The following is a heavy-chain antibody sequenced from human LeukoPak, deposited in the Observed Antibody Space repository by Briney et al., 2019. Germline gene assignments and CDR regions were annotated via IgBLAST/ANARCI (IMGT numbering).Heavy chain of an antibody. D-gene: IGHD3-22*01. V-gene: IGHV4-59*01. CDR2: IYYSGST. Sequence: SETLSLTCTVSGGSISSYYWSWIRQPPGKGLEWIGYIYYSGSTNYNPSLKSRVTISVDTSKNQFSLKLSSVTAADTAVYYCAREGGDSSGYYPDFFDYWGQGTLVTVSS. CDR3: AREGGDSSGYYPDFFDY. J-gene: IGHJ4*02. CDR1: GGSISSYY.